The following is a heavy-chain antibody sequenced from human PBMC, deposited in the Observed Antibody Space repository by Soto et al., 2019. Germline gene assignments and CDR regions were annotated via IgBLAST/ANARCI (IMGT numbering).Heavy chain of an antibody. D-gene: IGHD6-19*01. J-gene: IGHJ6*02. CDR1: GFTFSSYA. V-gene: IGHV3-30-3*01. Sequence: GGSLRLSCAASGFTFSSYAMHWVRQAPGKGLEWVAVISYDGSNKYYADSVKGRFTISRDNSKNTLYLQMNSLRAEDTAVYYCARSMRNSSGWYVLYYYGMDVWGQGTTVTVSS. CDR2: ISYDGSNK. CDR3: ARSMRNSSGWYVLYYYGMDV.